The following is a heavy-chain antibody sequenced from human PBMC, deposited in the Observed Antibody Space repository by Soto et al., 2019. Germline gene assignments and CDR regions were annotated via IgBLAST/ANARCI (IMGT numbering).Heavy chain of an antibody. CDR2: ISDSGST. V-gene: IGHV4-31*03. Sequence: SATLSLTCTVSGGSISDGDYWSWIRQHPGKGLEWIGSISDSGSTSYNPSLKSRLTISVDTSKNQFSLNLSSVTAADTAVYYCARRDRSGYSYWLDTWGQGTLVTAPQ. J-gene: IGHJ5*02. CDR3: ARRDRSGYSYWLDT. D-gene: IGHD3-22*01. CDR1: GGSISDGDY.